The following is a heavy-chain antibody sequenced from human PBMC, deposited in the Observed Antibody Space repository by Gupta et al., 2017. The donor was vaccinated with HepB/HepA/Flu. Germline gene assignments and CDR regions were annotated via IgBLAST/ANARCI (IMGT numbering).Heavy chain of an antibody. CDR2: INHSGRT. CDR1: GGPFSGYY. CDR3: ATAGILYRAANYAFDI. D-gene: IGHD2-8*01. J-gene: IGHJ3*02. Sequence: QVQLQQWVAGLLKPSETLSLTCAVYGGPFSGYYWSWIRQPPGKGLEWIREINHSGRTNYNPSLKSRVTISVDTSKNQFSLKLSSVTAADTAVYYCATAGILYRAANYAFDIWCQGTMVTVSS. V-gene: IGHV4-34*01.